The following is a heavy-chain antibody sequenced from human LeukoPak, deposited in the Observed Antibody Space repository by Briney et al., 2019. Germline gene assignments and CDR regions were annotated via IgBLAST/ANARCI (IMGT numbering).Heavy chain of an antibody. CDR1: GFTFSSYA. V-gene: IGHV3-23*01. D-gene: IGHD3-10*01. CDR2: ISGSGGST. J-gene: IGHJ3*02. CDR3: ARSPYGSGSLGALNI. Sequence: GGSLRLSCAASGFTFSSYAMSWVRQTPGKGLEWVSAISGSGGSTYYADSVKGRFTISRDNSKNTLYLQMNSLRAEDTAVYYCARSPYGSGSLGALNIWGPGTKVTVSS.